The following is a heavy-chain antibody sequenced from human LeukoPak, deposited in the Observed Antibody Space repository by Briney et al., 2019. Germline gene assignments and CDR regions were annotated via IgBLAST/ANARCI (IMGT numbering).Heavy chain of an antibody. CDR3: VRYCKVVASTQPPFDS. J-gene: IGHJ4*02. V-gene: IGHV3-20*04. CDR1: GFTFDDYG. D-gene: IGHD2-15*01. CDR2: INWNGNST. Sequence: PGGSLRLSCAASGFTFDDYGMSWVRQAPGKGLEWVSGINWNGNSTGYADSVKGRFTISRDNARNSLYVQINSLRVEDTALYYFVRYCKVVASTQPPFDSWGQGTLVTVSS.